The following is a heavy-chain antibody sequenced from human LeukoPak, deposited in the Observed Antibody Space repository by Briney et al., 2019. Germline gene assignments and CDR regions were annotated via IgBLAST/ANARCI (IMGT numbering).Heavy chain of an antibody. J-gene: IGHJ4*02. Sequence: GGSLRLSCAASGFTFSGYWMSWVRQTPEKGLEWVANIKQDGYEKYYVDSVKGRLTISRDNAKNSLYLQMNSLRVDDTAIYYCARDKIVGPTTLDYWGQGTLVTVSS. V-gene: IGHV3-7*01. CDR1: GFTFSGYW. D-gene: IGHD1-26*01. CDR2: IKQDGYEK. CDR3: ARDKIVGPTTLDY.